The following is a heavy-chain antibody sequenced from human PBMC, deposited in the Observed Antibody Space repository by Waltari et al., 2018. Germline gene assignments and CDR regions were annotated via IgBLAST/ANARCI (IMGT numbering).Heavy chain of an antibody. CDR1: GFAVRNHG. D-gene: IGHD3-3*01. Sequence: QVQLVESGGGVGQSGRSLGVSCARDGFAVRNHGLNWVRQAPGKGLEWVAGIWYDGSNKNYVDAVKGRFTISRDNSKNTLYLEMNSLRAEDTAVYFCARGDGGSGLGASDIWGQGTMVTVSS. J-gene: IGHJ3*02. CDR3: ARGDGGSGLGASDI. V-gene: IGHV3-33*01. CDR2: IWYDGSNK.